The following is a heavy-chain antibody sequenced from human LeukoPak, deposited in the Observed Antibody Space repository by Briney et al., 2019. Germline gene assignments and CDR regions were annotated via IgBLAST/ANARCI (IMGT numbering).Heavy chain of an antibody. D-gene: IGHD5-18*01. CDR1: DDSINNYY. V-gene: IGHV4-59*01. Sequence: SETLSLTCTVSDDSINNYYLNWIRQPPGMGLEWIGYIHYSGSANYNPSLKSRVTISLDTSKNQFSLNLMSATAADTAVYYCARRANTAPPYYFDFWGQGTLVTVSS. CDR3: ARRANTAPPYYFDF. J-gene: IGHJ4*02. CDR2: IHYSGSA.